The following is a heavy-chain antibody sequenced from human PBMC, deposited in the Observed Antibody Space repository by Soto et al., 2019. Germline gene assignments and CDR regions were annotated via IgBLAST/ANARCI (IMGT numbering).Heavy chain of an antibody. CDR2: INPSGGST. J-gene: IGHJ6*02. CDR3: ARNYGDYVWNYYGMDV. V-gene: IGHV1-46*01. Sequence: QVQLVQSGAEVKKPGASVKVSCKASGYTFTSYYMHWVGQAPGQGLEWMGIINPSGGSTSYAQKFQGRVTMTRDTSTSTVYMELSSLRSEDTAVYYCARNYGDYVWNYYGMDVWGQGTTVTVSS. D-gene: IGHD4-17*01. CDR1: GYTFTSYY.